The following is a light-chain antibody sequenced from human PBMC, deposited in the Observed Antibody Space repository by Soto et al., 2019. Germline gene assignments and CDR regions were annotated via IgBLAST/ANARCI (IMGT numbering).Light chain of an antibody. Sequence: ETVMTHSPATLSLSPVXXXTXSXRASQSVNIYLAWYQQKPGQAPRLLIFGASARAIGIPDRISGSGSGTDFTLTISRLEPEDFAVYYCQQYGDLPTFGQGTLLEIK. CDR1: QSVNIY. CDR2: GAS. CDR3: QQYGDLPT. V-gene: IGKV3-20*01. J-gene: IGKJ5*01.